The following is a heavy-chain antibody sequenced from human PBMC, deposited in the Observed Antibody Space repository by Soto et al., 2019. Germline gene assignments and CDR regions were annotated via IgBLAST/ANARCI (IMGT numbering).Heavy chain of an antibody. D-gene: IGHD1-1*01. CDR3: ARGPSGDKVDY. V-gene: IGHV4-4*02. J-gene: IGHJ4*02. CDR1: GGSIRSNNW. Sequence: SETLSLTCAVSGGSIRSNNWWSWVRQPPGKGLEWIGEIFHSGSTYYNPSLKTRVTISVDKSKNQFSLKLSSVSAADTAVYYCARGPSGDKVDYWGQGTLVTVSS. CDR2: IFHSGST.